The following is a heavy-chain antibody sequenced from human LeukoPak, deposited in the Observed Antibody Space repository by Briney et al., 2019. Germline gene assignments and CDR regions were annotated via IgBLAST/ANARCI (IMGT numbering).Heavy chain of an antibody. D-gene: IGHD3-16*01. CDR1: GFTVSNNY. V-gene: IGHV3-66*02. J-gene: IGHJ4*02. CDR2: IYSGDNT. Sequence: GGSLRLSCAASGFTVSNNYMSWVRQAPGKGLEWVSVIYSGDNTYYVESVKGRFTISRDNSKNTLFLQMNRLRTEDTAVYYCAGRRVLDASFDYWGQGTLVTVSS. CDR3: AGRRVLDASFDY.